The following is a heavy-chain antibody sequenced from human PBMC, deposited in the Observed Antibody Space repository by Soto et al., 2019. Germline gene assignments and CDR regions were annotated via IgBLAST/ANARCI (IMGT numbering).Heavy chain of an antibody. CDR1: GFTFSSYL. J-gene: IGHJ5*02. V-gene: IGHV3-74*01. CDR3: ARASVPAAMPVLNWFDP. CDR2: INSDGSST. Sequence: GGSLRLSCAASGFTFSSYLMHWVRQAPGKGLVWVSRINSDGSSTSYADSVKGRFTISRDNAKNTLYLQMNSLRAEDTAVYYCARASVPAAMPVLNWFDPWGQGTLVTVSS. D-gene: IGHD2-2*01.